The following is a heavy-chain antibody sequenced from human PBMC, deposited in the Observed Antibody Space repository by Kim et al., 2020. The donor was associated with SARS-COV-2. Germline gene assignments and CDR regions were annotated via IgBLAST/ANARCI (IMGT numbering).Heavy chain of an antibody. CDR2: ISHSGST. Sequence: SETLSLTCAVYGGSFSGYYWSWIRQSPGKGLEWIGEISHSGSTNYNPSLKSRVTISVDKSKNQFSLNLSSVTAADTAVYYCARPYCTSTSCHAWFDAWGQGTLVTVSS. J-gene: IGHJ5*02. D-gene: IGHD2-2*01. CDR3: ARPYCTSTSCHAWFDA. V-gene: IGHV4-34*01. CDR1: GGSFSGYY.